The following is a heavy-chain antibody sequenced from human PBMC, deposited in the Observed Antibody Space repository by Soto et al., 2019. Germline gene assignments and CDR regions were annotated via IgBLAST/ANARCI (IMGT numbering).Heavy chain of an antibody. Sequence: SETLSLTCTVSGGSISSGDYYWSWIRQPPGKGLEWIGYIYYSGSTYYNPSLKSRVTISVDTSKNQFSLKLSSVTAADTAVYYCARVSGIYYYGMDVWGQGTLVTVSS. D-gene: IGHD3-10*01. CDR2: IYYSGST. CDR3: ARVSGIYYYGMDV. V-gene: IGHV4-30-4*01. J-gene: IGHJ6*02. CDR1: GGSISSGDYY.